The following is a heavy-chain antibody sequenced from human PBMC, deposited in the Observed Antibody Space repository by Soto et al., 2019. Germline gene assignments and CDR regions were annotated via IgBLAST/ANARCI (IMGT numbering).Heavy chain of an antibody. J-gene: IGHJ4*02. CDR3: ARDDEYDDNGLEY. CDR2: IVNHGGRK. V-gene: IGHV3-33*01. Sequence: QVQLVESGGGVVQPGTSLRLSCAASGFLFSRFGMHWVRQAPGKGLEWVAVIVNHGGRKDYAESVRGRFTISRDNSRNAVFVEMSSLRVEDTAIYYCARDDEYDDNGLEYWGQGTLVTVSS. CDR1: GFLFSRFG. D-gene: IGHD1-1*01.